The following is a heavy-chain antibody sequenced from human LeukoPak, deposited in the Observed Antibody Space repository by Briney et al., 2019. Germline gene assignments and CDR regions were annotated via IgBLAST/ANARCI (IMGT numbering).Heavy chain of an antibody. CDR3: ASGDIVVVPAGPGDY. D-gene: IGHD2-2*01. J-gene: IGHJ4*02. Sequence: PGGSLRLSCAASGFTFSSYAMHWVRQAPGKGLEWVAVISYDGSNKYYADSVKGRFTISRDNSKNTLYLQMNNLRAEDTAVYYCASGDIVVVPAGPGDYWGQGTLVTVSS. CDR1: GFTFSSYA. V-gene: IGHV3-30*04. CDR2: ISYDGSNK.